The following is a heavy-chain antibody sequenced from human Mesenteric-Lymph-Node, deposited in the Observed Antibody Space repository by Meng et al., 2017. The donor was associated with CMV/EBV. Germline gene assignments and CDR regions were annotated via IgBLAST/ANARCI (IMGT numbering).Heavy chain of an antibody. D-gene: IGHD2-15*01. CDR1: GGSFSGYY. V-gene: IGHV4-34*01. CDR2: INHSGST. CDR3: ARSPFVHRGKMVVAYGMDV. Sequence: GSLRLSCTVYGGSFSGYYWSWIRQPPGKGLEWIGEINHSGSTNDNPSLKSRVSISLDTPKNQFSLKLTSVTAADTAVYYCARSPFVHRGKMVVAYGMDVWGQGTTVTVSS. J-gene: IGHJ6*02.